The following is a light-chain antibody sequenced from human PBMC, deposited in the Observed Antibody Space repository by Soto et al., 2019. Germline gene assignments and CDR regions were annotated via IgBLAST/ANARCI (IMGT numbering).Light chain of an antibody. J-gene: IGKJ3*01. Sequence: EIVLTQSPATLSLSPGERATLSCRASQSVSSYLAWYQQKPGQAPRLLIYDASNRATGIPARFSGSRSGTDFTLTISSPEPEDFAVYYCQQRSNWPPRLTFGPGTKVDIK. V-gene: IGKV3-11*01. CDR1: QSVSSY. CDR2: DAS. CDR3: QQRSNWPPRLT.